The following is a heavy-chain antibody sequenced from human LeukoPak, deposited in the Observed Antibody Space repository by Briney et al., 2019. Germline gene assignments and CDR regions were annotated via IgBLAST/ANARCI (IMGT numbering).Heavy chain of an antibody. CDR1: RFSFSNYA. J-gene: IGHJ4*02. D-gene: IGHD5-24*01. CDR2: IRGSGGTT. CDR3: AKEGRDGYNSFDY. Sequence: GGSLRLSCAASRFSFSNYAMTWVRQAPGKGLEWVSGIRGSGGTTNYADSVKGRFTISRDNSKNTLFLQMNSLRAEDTAVYYCAKEGRDGYNSFDYWGQGTLVTVSS. V-gene: IGHV3-23*01.